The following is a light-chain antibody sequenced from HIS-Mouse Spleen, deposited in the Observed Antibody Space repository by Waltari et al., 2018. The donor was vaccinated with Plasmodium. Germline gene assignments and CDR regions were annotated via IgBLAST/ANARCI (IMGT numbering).Light chain of an antibody. CDR3: QVWDSSSDHVV. Sequence: SYVLTQPPSVSVAPGPPARITCGGTNLRSKSVHWYQQKPGQAPGLVVYDDSDGPSGIPERFSGSNSGNTATLTISRVEAGDEADYYCQVWDSSSDHVVFGGGTKLTVL. J-gene: IGLJ2*01. V-gene: IGLV3-21*02. CDR1: NLRSKS. CDR2: DDS.